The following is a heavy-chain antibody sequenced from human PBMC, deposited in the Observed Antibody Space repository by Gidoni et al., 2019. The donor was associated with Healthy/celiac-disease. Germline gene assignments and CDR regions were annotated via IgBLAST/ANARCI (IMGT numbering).Heavy chain of an antibody. CDR3: ARRIWGTMIPFDY. V-gene: IGHV4-31*03. CDR2: IYYSGST. J-gene: IGHJ4*02. CDR1: GGSICRGGYY. D-gene: IGHD3-22*01. Sequence: QVNLQASRPLLLKPSQTLSLPCTVSGGSICRGGYYWSWLRQHPGKGLELIGYIYYSGSTYYNPSLKSRVTISGGTSKNQLSLKLSSVTAADTAVYYCARRIWGTMIPFDYWGQGTLVTVSS.